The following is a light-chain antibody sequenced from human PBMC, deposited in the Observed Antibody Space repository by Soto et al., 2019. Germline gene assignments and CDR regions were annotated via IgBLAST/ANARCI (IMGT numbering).Light chain of an antibody. CDR3: QQRSNWLT. Sequence: EIVLTQSPATLSVSPGERATLSFRTSQSVSSNLAWYRQKPGQAPRLLIYDASNRATGIPARFSGSGSGTDFTLTISSLEPEDFAVYYCQQRSNWLTFGGGTKVDIK. CDR2: DAS. CDR1: QSVSSN. J-gene: IGKJ4*01. V-gene: IGKV3-11*01.